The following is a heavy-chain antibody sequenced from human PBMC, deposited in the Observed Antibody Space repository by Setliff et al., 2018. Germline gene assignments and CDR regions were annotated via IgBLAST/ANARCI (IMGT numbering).Heavy chain of an antibody. CDR1: GGTLSNSA. Sequence: ASVKVSCKISGGTLSNSAISWVRQAPGQGLEWMGWISAYNGNTNYAQKLQGRVTMTTDTSTSTAYMELRSLRSDDTAVYYCARDLVGYCSGGSCYDWDYWGQGTLVTVS. D-gene: IGHD2-15*01. CDR2: ISAYNGNT. V-gene: IGHV1-18*01. CDR3: ARDLVGYCSGGSCYDWDY. J-gene: IGHJ4*02.